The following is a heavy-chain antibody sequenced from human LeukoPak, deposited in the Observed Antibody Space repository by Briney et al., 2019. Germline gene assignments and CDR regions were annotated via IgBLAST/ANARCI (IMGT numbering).Heavy chain of an antibody. V-gene: IGHV3-7*05. CDR2: IKEDGSEK. CDR3: ARAASFWTGFYAFGY. Sequence: PGGSLRLSCAASGFSFSRYWMSWVRQAPGKGLEYIANIKEDGSEKYYVDSVKGRFIISRDNANHSLDLQMNSLRADDTAVYYCARAASFWTGFYAFGYWGQGTLVTVSS. CDR1: GFSFSRYW. J-gene: IGHJ4*02. D-gene: IGHD3/OR15-3a*01.